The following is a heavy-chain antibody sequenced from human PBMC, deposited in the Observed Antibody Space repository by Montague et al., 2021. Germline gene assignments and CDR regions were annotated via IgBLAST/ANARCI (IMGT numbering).Heavy chain of an antibody. CDR1: GFVFRLSW. CDR2: IKGKSDGGTT. V-gene: IGHV3-15*01. D-gene: IGHD3-22*01. Sequence: SRRLSCAASGFVFRLSWMNWVRQTPGEGLEWVGRIKGKSDGGTTHYAAPVKGRFTISRDDSTNTLFLQMNSLKIEDTAVYFCTTDLGDYYDSSGYYFDNWGQGTLVTVSS. CDR3: TTDLGDYYDSSGYYFDN. J-gene: IGHJ5*02.